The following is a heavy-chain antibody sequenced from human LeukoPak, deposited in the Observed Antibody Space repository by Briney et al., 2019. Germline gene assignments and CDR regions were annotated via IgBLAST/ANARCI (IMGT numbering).Heavy chain of an antibody. Sequence: SETLSLTCTVSGGSISSYYWSWIRQPPGKGLEWIGNIYYSGSTNYNPSLKSRVTISVDTSKNQFSLKLSSVTAADTAVYYCARVGYFGSGNYYNDRGAFDYWGQGTLVTVSS. CDR1: GGSISSYY. CDR3: ARVGYFGSGNYYNDRGAFDY. V-gene: IGHV4-59*01. J-gene: IGHJ4*02. CDR2: IYYSGST. D-gene: IGHD3-10*01.